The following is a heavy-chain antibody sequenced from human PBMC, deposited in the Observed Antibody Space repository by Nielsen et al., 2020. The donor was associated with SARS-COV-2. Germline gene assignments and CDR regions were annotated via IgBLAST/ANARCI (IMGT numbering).Heavy chain of an antibody. D-gene: IGHD3-16*02. V-gene: IGHV3-30-3*01. J-gene: IGHJ6*03. CDR2: ISYDGSNK. CDR1: GFTFSSYA. CDR3: ARDGRSFYYYYMDV. Sequence: GESLKISCAASGFTFSSYAMHWVRQAPGKGLEWVAVISYDGSNKYYADSVKGRFTISRDNSKNTLYLQMNSLRAEDTAVYYCARDGRSFYYYYMDVWGKGTTVTVSS.